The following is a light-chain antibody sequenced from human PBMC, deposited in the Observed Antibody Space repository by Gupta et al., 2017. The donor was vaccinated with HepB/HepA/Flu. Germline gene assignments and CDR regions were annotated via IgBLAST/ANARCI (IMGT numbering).Light chain of an antibody. J-gene: IGKJ1*01. V-gene: IGKV3-20*01. Sequence: EIVLTQSPGTLSLSPGERATRSCRASQSVSSSFLAWHQQKPGQAPRLLIYDASSRATGIPDRFSGSGSGTDFTLTISRLEPEDFAVYFCQQYGSSPQTFGQGTKVEIK. CDR3: QQYGSSPQT. CDR1: QSVSSSF. CDR2: DAS.